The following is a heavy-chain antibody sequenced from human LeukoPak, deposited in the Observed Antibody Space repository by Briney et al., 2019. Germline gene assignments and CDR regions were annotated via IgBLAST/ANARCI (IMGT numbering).Heavy chain of an antibody. CDR1: GGTFSSYA. D-gene: IGHD2-15*01. CDR2: IIPIFGTA. CDR3: ARGIVVVVAAREYYYYMDV. Sequence: SVKVSCKASGGTFSSYAISWVRQAPGQGLEWMGGIIPIFGTANYAQKFQGRVTITADESTSTAYMELSSLRSEDMAVYYWARGIVVVVAAREYYYYMDVWGKGTTVTVSS. V-gene: IGHV1-69*13. J-gene: IGHJ6*03.